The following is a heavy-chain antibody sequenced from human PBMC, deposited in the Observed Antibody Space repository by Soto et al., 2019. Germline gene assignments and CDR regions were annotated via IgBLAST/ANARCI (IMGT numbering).Heavy chain of an antibody. J-gene: IGHJ3*02. CDR3: ARQLDSSGYYRVI. CDR2: IYPGDSDT. D-gene: IGHD3-22*01. Sequence: PGESLKISCKGSGYSFTSYWIGWVRQIPWKGLEWMGIIYPGDSDTRYSPSFQGQVTISADKSISTAYLQWSSLKASDTAMYYCARQLDSSGYYRVIWGQGTMVTVSS. V-gene: IGHV5-51*01. CDR1: GYSFTSYW.